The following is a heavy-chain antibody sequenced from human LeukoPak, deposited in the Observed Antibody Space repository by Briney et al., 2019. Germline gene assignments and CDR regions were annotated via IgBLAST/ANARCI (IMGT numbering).Heavy chain of an antibody. CDR2: IDYSGTT. CDR1: GGSISSYY. J-gene: IGHJ4*02. D-gene: IGHD6-13*01. V-gene: IGHV4-59*01. Sequence: PSETLSLTCTVSGGSISSYYWSWIRQPPGKGLEWIGYIDYSGTTNYRPSLKSRVTISVDTSKSQFALKLSSVTAADTAVYYCARGVYIAAAQYGYWGQGTLVSVSS. CDR3: ARGVYIAAAQYGY.